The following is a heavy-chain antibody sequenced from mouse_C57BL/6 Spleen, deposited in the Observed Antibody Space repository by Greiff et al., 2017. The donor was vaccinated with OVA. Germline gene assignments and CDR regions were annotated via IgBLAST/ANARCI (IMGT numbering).Heavy chain of an antibody. CDR3: ARRGSSPYWAMDY. Sequence: QVQLQQSGPELVKPGASVKISCKASGYAFSSSWMNWVKQRPGKGLEWIGRIYPGDGDTNYNGKFKGKATLTADKSSSTAYMQLSSLTSEDSAVYFWARRGSSPYWAMDYWGQGTSVTVSS. CDR2: IYPGDGDT. J-gene: IGHJ4*01. CDR1: GYAFSSSW. V-gene: IGHV1-82*01. D-gene: IGHD1-1*01.